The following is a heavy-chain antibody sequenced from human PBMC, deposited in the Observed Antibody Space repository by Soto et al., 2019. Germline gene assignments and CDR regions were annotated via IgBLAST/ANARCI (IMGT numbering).Heavy chain of an antibody. V-gene: IGHV4-30-4*01. Sequence: SLSLTCTVCGGCISSGYYYGSWIRQPPGKGLEWIGYIYYSGSTYYNPSLKSRVTISVDTSKNQFSLKLSSVTAADTAVYYCARASNYYDSSGFFDYCGQRTLVTVSS. CDR3: ARASNYYDSSGFFDY. CDR1: GGCISSGYYY. J-gene: IGHJ4*02. CDR2: IYYSGST. D-gene: IGHD3-22*01.